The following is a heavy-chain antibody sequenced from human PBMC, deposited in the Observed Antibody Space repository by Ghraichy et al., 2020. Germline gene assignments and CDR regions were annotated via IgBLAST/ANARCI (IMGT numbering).Heavy chain of an antibody. J-gene: IGHJ3*02. V-gene: IGHV1-8*01. CDR3: ARVVGARGYYDDAFDI. Sequence: ASVKVSCKASGYTFTSYDINWVRQATGQGLELMGWMNPNSGNTGYAQKFQGRVTMTRNTSISTAYMELSSLRSEDTAVYYCARVVGARGYYDDAFDIWGQGTRVTSSS. CDR1: GYTFTSYD. D-gene: IGHD3-3*01. CDR2: MNPNSGNT.